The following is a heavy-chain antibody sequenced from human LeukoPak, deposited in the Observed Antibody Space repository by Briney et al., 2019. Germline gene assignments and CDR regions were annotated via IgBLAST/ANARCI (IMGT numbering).Heavy chain of an antibody. CDR1: GFTFSNYW. CDR3: ARDKKSGESSEIDY. D-gene: IGHD3-10*01. CDR2: INRDGSTT. Sequence: GGCLRLSCAASGFTFSNYWVHWVRQAPGKGLVWVSRINRDGSTTNYADSAKGRFTVSRDNAKNTLNLQMNSLRAEDTAVYYCARDKKSGESSEIDYWGQGTLVTVSS. J-gene: IGHJ4*02. V-gene: IGHV3-74*01.